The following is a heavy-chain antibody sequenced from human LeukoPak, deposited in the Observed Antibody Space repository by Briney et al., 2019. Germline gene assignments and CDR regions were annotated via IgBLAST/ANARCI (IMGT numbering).Heavy chain of an antibody. CDR1: GYTFTGYY. Sequence: GASVKVSCKASGYTFTGYYMRWVRQAPGQGLEWMGWINPNSGGTNYAQKFQGRVTMTRDTSISTAYMELSRLRSDDTAVYYCARGRYYYGSGSYPLDYWGQGTLVTVSS. CDR3: ARGRYYYGSGSYPLDY. D-gene: IGHD3-10*01. J-gene: IGHJ4*02. CDR2: INPNSGGT. V-gene: IGHV1-2*02.